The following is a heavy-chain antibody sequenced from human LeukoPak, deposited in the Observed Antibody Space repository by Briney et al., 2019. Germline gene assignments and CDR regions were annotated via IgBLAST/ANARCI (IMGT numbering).Heavy chain of an antibody. V-gene: IGHV3-23*03. J-gene: IGHJ4*02. Sequence: GGSLRLSCAASGFTFSGYSMSWVRQAPGKGLEWVSVIYSDNGGTYYADSVKGRFTISRDNSENTAYLQMNSLRAEDTAVYYCATYSFGSGPEKWGQGTLVTVSS. CDR2: IYSDNGGT. CDR1: GFTFSGYS. D-gene: IGHD3-10*01. CDR3: ATYSFGSGPEK.